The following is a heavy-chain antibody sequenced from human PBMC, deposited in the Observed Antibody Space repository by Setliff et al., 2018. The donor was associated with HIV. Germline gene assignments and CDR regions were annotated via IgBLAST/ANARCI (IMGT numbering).Heavy chain of an antibody. V-gene: IGHV3-30*01. D-gene: IGHD3-3*01. Sequence: GGSLRLSCAASGFTFSSYAMHWVRQAPGKGLEWVAVISYAGSNKYYADSVKGRFTISRYNYKNMLYLQMNSLSADDTAVYYCAKDLVEGVDSTSYYYVMDVWGQGTTVTV. CDR1: GFTFSSYA. CDR2: ISYAGSNK. CDR3: AKDLVEGVDSTSYYYVMDV. J-gene: IGHJ6*02.